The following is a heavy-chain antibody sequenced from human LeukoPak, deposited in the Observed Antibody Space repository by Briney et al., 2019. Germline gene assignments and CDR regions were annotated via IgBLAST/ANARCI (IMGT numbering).Heavy chain of an antibody. CDR1: AGSFTGYY. CDR2: IDHNGSI. Sequence: SETLSLTCAVNAGSFTGYYWSWIRQPPGQGLEWIGEIDHNGSISYNPSLRSRVTISVDTFKNQLSLKLRSVTAADRAIYYCARGGYGPGSHYRYWGQGTLVTVSS. V-gene: IGHV4-34*01. D-gene: IGHD3-10*01. J-gene: IGHJ4*02. CDR3: ARGGYGPGSHYRY.